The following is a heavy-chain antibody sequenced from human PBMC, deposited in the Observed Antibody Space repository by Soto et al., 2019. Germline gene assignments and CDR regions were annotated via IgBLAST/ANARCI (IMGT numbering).Heavy chain of an antibody. V-gene: IGHV6-1*01. D-gene: IGHD3-3*01. CDR2: TYYRSKRYN. CDR3: VRGIGYIDS. Sequence: PSQTLSLTCAISGDSVSSNSAAWSWIRQSPSRGLEWLGRTYYRSKRYNDYAVSVKSPITINPDTSKNQFSLQLKFVTPEDTAVYYCVRGIGYIDSWGQGTLVTVSS. CDR1: GDSVSSNSAA. J-gene: IGHJ4*02.